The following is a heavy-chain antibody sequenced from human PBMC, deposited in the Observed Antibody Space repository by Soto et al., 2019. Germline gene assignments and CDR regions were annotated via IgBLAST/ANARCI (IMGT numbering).Heavy chain of an antibody. V-gene: IGHV1-69*13. J-gene: IGHJ6*02. D-gene: IGHD3-16*01. CDR1: GGTFSSYA. CDR2: IIPIFGTA. CDR3: ARRGRGIGGYYYGMDV. Sequence: SVKVSCKASGGTFSSYAISWVRQAPGQGLEWMGGIIPIFGTANYAQKFQGRVTITADESTTTAYMELSNLRSEDTAVYYCARRGRGIGGYYYGMDVWGQGTTVTVSS.